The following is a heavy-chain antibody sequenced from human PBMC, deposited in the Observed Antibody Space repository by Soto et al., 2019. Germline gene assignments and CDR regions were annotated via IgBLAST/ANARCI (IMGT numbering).Heavy chain of an antibody. D-gene: IGHD3-10*01. CDR3: ARLANGDGSGSYYYYYYGMDV. Sequence: RGESLKISCKGSGYSFTSYWIGWVRQMPGKGLEWMGIIYPGDSDTRYSPSFQGQVTISADKSISTAYLQWSSLKASDTAMYYCARLANGDGSGSYYYYYYGMDVWGQGTTVTVSS. CDR2: IYPGDSDT. V-gene: IGHV5-51*01. J-gene: IGHJ6*02. CDR1: GYSFTSYW.